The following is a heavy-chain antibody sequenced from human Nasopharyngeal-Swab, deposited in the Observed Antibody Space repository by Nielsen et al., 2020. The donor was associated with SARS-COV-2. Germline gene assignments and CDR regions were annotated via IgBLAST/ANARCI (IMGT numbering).Heavy chain of an antibody. CDR3: ASWVVATRDTNYYYYGMDV. D-gene: IGHD5-12*01. CDR2: IIPIFGTA. J-gene: IGHJ6*02. Sequence: WVRQAPGQGLEWMGGIIPIFGTANYAQKFQGRVTITADESTSTAYMELSSLRSEDTAVYCCASWVVATRDTNYYYYGMDVWGQGTTVTVSS. V-gene: IGHV1-69*01.